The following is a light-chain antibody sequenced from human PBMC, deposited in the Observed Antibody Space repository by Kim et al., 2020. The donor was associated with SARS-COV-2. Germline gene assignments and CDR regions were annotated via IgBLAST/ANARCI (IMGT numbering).Light chain of an antibody. CDR3: QQYHTYPWA. J-gene: IGKJ1*01. CDR1: EDIRSY. CDR2: GAA. V-gene: IGKV1-16*02. Sequence: AAGGDRVTITCRASEDIRSYLDWFQQKPGKAPKSLIYGAASLQSGVPSKFSGSGSGTHFTLIISNLQPEDCATYYCQQYHTYPWAFGQGTKVEVK.